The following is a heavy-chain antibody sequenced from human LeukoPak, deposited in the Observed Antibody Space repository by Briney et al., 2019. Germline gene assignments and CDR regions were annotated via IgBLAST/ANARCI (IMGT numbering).Heavy chain of an antibody. CDR3: AIHGYSSSWYVWYYYMDV. D-gene: IGHD6-13*01. V-gene: IGHV4-59*01. CDR1: GGSISSYY. Sequence: SETLSLTCTVSGGSISSYYWSWIRQPPGKGLEWNGYINDSGSTNYNPSLKSRVTISVDTSKNQFSLKLSSVTAADTAVFYCAIHGYSSSWYVWYYYMDVWGKGTTVTISS. CDR2: INDSGST. J-gene: IGHJ6*03.